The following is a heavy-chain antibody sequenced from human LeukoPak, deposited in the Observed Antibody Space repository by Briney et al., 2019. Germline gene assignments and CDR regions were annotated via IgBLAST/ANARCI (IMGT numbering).Heavy chain of an antibody. D-gene: IGHD3-3*01. CDR3: ARGRRITIFGVVTGIGNY. V-gene: IGHV1-8*01. Sequence: ASVKVSCKASGYTFTSYDINWVRQATGQGLEWMGWMNPNSGNTGYAQKFQGRVTMTRNTSISTAYMELSSLRSEDTAVYYCARGRRITIFGVVTGIGNYWGQGTLVTVSS. CDR1: GYTFTSYD. CDR2: MNPNSGNT. J-gene: IGHJ4*02.